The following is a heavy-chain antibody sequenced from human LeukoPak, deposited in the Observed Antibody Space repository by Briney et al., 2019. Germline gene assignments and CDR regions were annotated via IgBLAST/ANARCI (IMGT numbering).Heavy chain of an antibody. D-gene: IGHD3-9*01. J-gene: IGHJ6*03. Sequence: ASVKVSCKASGYTFTGYYMHSVRQAPGQGLEWMGWINPNSGGTNYAQKFQGRVTMTRDTSISTAYMELSRLRSDDTAVYYCARERPPQYDILTGYHYYYYMDVWGKGTTVTVSS. CDR1: GYTFTGYY. CDR2: INPNSGGT. CDR3: ARERPPQYDILTGYHYYYYMDV. V-gene: IGHV1-2*02.